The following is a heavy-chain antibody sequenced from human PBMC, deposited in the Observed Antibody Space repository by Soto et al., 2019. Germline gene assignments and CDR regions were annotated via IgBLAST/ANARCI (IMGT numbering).Heavy chain of an antibody. Sequence: SETLSLTCTVSGGSISSGDYYWSWIRQPPGKGLEWIGYIYYSGSTYYNPSLKSRVTISVGKSKNQFSLKLSSVTAADTAVYYCARAGGDGYRIPTRSWPFNYWGQGTLVTVSS. V-gene: IGHV4-30-4*01. D-gene: IGHD3-16*01. J-gene: IGHJ4*02. CDR2: IYYSGST. CDR1: GGSISSGDYY. CDR3: ARAGGDGYRIPTRSWPFNY.